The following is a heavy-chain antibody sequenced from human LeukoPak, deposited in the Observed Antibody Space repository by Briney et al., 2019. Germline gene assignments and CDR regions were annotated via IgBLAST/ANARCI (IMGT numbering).Heavy chain of an antibody. J-gene: IGHJ4*02. CDR1: GYTFTSYA. CDR2: INAGNGNT. D-gene: IGHD2-15*01. V-gene: IGHV1-3*01. CDR3: ARALCGGSCYGD. Sequence: ASVKVSCKASGYTFTSYAMHWVRQAPGQRLEWMGWINAGNGNTKYSLKFQRRVTITRDTSASTAYMELSSLRSEDTAVYCCARALCGGSCYGDWGQGTLVTVSS.